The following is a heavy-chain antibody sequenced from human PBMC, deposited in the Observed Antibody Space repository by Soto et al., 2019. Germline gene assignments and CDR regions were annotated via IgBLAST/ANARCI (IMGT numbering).Heavy chain of an antibody. CDR2: IYYSGST. CDR1: GDSINSSSYY. Sequence: SDTLSLTCTVSGDSINSSSYYLTLIRQHPGKGLEWMGSIYYSGSTYYTSSLKSRITISIDRSKNQFSLKLSSVTAADTAGYYCARDDYRVFGPWGQGTLVTVSS. D-gene: IGHD4-4*01. V-gene: IGHV4-31*03. CDR3: ARDDYRVFGP. J-gene: IGHJ5*02.